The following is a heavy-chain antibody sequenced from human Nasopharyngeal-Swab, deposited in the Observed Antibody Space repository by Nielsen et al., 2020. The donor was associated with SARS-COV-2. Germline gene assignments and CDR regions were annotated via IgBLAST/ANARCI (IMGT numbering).Heavy chain of an antibody. D-gene: IGHD3-10*01. CDR1: GFTFGHYN. J-gene: IGHJ3*02. CDR2: IRSSSYFI. Sequence: GESPKTSCEGPGFTFGHYNMNWVRQAPGTGLEWVSSIRSSSYFIYYADSVKGRFTISRDNAQKSLSLQMNSLRAEDTGVYFCARDTGAFDIWGQGTMVTVSS. CDR3: ARDTGAFDI. V-gene: IGHV3-21*04.